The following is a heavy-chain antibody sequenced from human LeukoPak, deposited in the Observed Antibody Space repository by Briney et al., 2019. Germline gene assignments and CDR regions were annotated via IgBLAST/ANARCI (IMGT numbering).Heavy chain of an antibody. CDR3: ARTVSGYYFNA. CDR2: VTYSGST. Sequence: SETLSLTCTVSGGSINSYYWSWIRQPPGKGLEWIGYVTYSGSTNYNPSLKSRVTISLDTSKNQFSLKLSSVTAADTAVYYCARTVSGYYFNAWGPGTLVTVSS. CDR1: GGSINSYY. V-gene: IGHV4-59*01. J-gene: IGHJ5*02. D-gene: IGHD5-12*01.